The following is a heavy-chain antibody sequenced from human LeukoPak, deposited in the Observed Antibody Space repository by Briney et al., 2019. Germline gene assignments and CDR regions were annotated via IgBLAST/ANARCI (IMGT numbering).Heavy chain of an antibody. V-gene: IGHV3-48*01. CDR3: TRDFGD. CDR2: ISGSSGII. CDR1: GFTFNTYT. J-gene: IGHJ4*02. Sequence: PGGSLRLSCAASGFTFNTYTMNWVRQAPGKGLEWVSYISGSSGIIDYADSVRGRFTISRDNAKNSLYLQMNSLRAEDTAVYYCTRDFGDWGQGTLVTVSS.